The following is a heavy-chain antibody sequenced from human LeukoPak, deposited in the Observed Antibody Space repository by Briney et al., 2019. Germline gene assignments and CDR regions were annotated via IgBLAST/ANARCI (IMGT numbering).Heavy chain of an antibody. CDR1: GFTFSSYG. Sequence: SLRLSCAASGFTFSSYGMHWVRQAPGKGLEWVAFIWYDGSNKYYADSVKGRFTISRDNSKTTLYLQIHSLRAEDTAVYYCARGGSYPSAFDIWGHGTMVTVSS. CDR3: ARGGSYPSAFDI. CDR2: IWYDGSNK. V-gene: IGHV3-33*01. D-gene: IGHD1-26*01. J-gene: IGHJ3*02.